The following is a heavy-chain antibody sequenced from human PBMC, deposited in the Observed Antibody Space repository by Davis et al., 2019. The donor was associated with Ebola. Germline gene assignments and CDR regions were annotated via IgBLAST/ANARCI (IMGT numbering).Heavy chain of an antibody. V-gene: IGHV3-53*01. J-gene: IGHJ2*01. Sequence: PGGSLRLSCAASGFTVSSNYMSWVRQAPGKGLEWVSVIYSGGSTYYADSVKGRFTISRDNSKNTLYLQMNSLRAEDTAVYYCARLGKTYYYDSSGYYTYWYFDLWGQGTLVTVSS. D-gene: IGHD3-22*01. CDR2: IYSGGST. CDR1: GFTVSSNY. CDR3: ARLGKTYYYDSSGYYTYWYFDL.